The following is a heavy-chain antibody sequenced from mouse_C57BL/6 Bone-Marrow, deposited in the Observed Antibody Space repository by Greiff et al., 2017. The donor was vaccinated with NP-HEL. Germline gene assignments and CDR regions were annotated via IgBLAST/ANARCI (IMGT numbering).Heavy chain of an antibody. J-gene: IGHJ4*01. CDR3: ARRVTYPYYAMDY. CDR1: GYTFTSYW. V-gene: IGHV1-52*01. Sequence: QVQLQQPGAELVRPGSSVKLSCKASGYTFTSYWMHWVKQRPIQGLEWIGNIDPSDSETHYNQKFKDKATLTVDKSSSTAYMQLSSLTSEDSAVYYCARRVTYPYYAMDYWGQGTSVTVSS. D-gene: IGHD5-1*01. CDR2: IDPSDSET.